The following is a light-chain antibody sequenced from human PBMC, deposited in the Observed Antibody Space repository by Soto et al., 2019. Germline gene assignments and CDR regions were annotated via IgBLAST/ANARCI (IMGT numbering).Light chain of an antibody. CDR1: RSVSSN. Sequence: EIVMTPSPATLSVSPGERATLSCRASRSVSSNLAWYQQKPGQAPRLLIYGASTRATGIPAMFSGSGSGTEFTLIISSLQSEDFAVYSCQQYNGWPLTFGGGTKVEIK. CDR3: QQYNGWPLT. J-gene: IGKJ4*01. V-gene: IGKV3-15*01. CDR2: GAS.